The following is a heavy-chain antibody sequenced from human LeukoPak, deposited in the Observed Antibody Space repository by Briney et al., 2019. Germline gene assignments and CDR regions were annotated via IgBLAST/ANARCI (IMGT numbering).Heavy chain of an antibody. CDR3: ATARDHGY. Sequence: GGSLRLSCAASGFTFSAYWMHWVRQVPGKGLVWVSHINNVGSGTSYADSVKGRFTISRDNAKNTLYLQMNSLRDEDTAIYYCATARDHGYWGQGTLVTVSS. D-gene: IGHD2-21*02. CDR1: GFTFSAYW. J-gene: IGHJ4*02. CDR2: INNVGSGT. V-gene: IGHV3-74*01.